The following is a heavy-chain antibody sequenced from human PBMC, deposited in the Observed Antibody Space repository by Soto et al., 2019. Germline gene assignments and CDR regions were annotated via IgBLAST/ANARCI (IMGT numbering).Heavy chain of an antibody. V-gene: IGHV4-59*01. Sequence: PSETLSLTCTVSGGSISSYYWSWIRQPPGKGLEWIGYIYYSGSTNYNPSLKSRVTISVDTSKNQFSLKLSSVTAADTAVYYCASIPVVSYYYYGMDVWGQGTTVTVSS. J-gene: IGHJ6*02. CDR2: IYYSGST. CDR1: GGSISSYY. CDR3: ASIPVVSYYYYGMDV. D-gene: IGHD2-15*01.